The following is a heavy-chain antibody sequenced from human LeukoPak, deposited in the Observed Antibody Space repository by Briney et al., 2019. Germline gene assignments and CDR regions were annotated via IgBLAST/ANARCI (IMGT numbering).Heavy chain of an antibody. CDR3: ARGNYYGMDV. J-gene: IGHJ6*02. V-gene: IGHV3-23*01. CDR1: GFTFSTYA. CDR2: ISGSGGST. Sequence: GGSLRLSCTASGFTFSTYAMSWVRQAPGKGLEWVSAISGSGGSTYYADSVKGRFTISRDNAKNTLYLQMNTLRAEDTAVYYCARGNYYGMDVWGQGTTVTVSS.